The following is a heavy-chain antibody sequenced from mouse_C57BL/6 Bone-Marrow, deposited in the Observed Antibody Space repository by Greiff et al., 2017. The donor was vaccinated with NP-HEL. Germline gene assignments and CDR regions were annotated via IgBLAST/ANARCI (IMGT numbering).Heavy chain of an antibody. CDR1: GYAFSSSW. CDR2: IYPGGGDT. D-gene: IGHD1-1*01. Sequence: QVQLQQSGPELVKPGASVKISCTASGYAFSSSWMNWVKQRPGKGLEWIGRIYPGGGDTNYNGKFKGKATLTADKSSSTAYMQLSSLTSEDSAVYFWARTRDYYGSSYEGYAMDYWGQGTSVTVSS. CDR3: ARTRDYYGSSYEGYAMDY. J-gene: IGHJ4*01. V-gene: IGHV1-82*01.